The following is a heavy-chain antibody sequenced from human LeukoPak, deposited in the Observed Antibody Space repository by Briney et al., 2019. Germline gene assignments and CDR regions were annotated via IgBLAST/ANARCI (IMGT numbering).Heavy chain of an antibody. CDR3: ARSPAVLAAAGTRYYGMDV. CDR2: IYHSGST. CDR1: GGSISSGGYS. J-gene: IGHJ6*02. Sequence: SQTLSPTCAVSGGSISSGGYSWSWIRQPPGKGLEWIGYIYHSGSTYYNPSLKSRVTISVDRSKNQFSLKLSSVTAADTAVYYCARSPAVLAAAGTRYYGMDVWGQGTTVTVSS. V-gene: IGHV4-30-2*01. D-gene: IGHD6-13*01.